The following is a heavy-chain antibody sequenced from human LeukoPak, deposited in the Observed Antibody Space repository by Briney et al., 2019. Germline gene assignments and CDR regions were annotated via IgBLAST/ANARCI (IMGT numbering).Heavy chain of an antibody. J-gene: IGHJ4*02. CDR2: IIPILGIA. Sequence: SVKVSCKASGGTFISYTISWVRQAPGQGLEWMGGIIPILGIANYAQKFQGRVTITADKSTSTAYMELSSLRSEGTAVYYCVGEAYYDSSASYYFDYWGQGTLVTVSS. D-gene: IGHD3-22*01. CDR3: VGEAYYDSSASYYFDY. V-gene: IGHV1-69*10. CDR1: GGTFISYT.